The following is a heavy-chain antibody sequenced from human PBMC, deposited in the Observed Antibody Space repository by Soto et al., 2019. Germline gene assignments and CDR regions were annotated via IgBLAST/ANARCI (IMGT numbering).Heavy chain of an antibody. Sequence: PSETLSLTCTVSGGSISSYYWSWIRQPPGKGLEWIGYIYSSGSTNYNPSLKSRVTISVDTSTNQFSLKLSSVTAADTAVYYCARLRGELGPVDVWGKGTTVTVSS. V-gene: IGHV4-59*08. CDR2: IYSSGST. D-gene: IGHD3-16*01. CDR3: ARLRGELGPVDV. CDR1: GGSISSYY. J-gene: IGHJ6*04.